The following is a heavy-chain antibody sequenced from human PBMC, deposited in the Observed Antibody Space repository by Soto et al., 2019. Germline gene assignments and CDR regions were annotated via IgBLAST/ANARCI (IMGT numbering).Heavy chain of an antibody. CDR1: GGSISSGGYY. CDR3: AREAAGILNWFDP. CDR2: IYYSGST. J-gene: IGHJ5*02. D-gene: IGHD6-25*01. Sequence: QVQLQESGPGLVKPSQTLSLTCTVSGGSISSGGYYWSWIRQHPGKGLEWIGYIYYSGSTYYNPSVKTRVNISVDTSKTRFSLKLRSVTAADTAVYYCAREAAGILNWFDPWGQGTLVTVSS. V-gene: IGHV4-31*03.